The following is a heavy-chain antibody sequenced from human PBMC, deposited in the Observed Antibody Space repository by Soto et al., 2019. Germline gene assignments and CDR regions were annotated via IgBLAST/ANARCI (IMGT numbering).Heavy chain of an antibody. CDR1: GYIFSDYG. Sequence: QVQVMQSGAEVKKPGDSVKVSCKTSGYIFSDYGINWVRQAPGQGLEWMGWISGYSGNANLAQKFQGRVTMTTDKATRTAYLELRRLRSYDTAVYYCAKRPSGTTWGESDYWGQGTLVTVSS. CDR3: AKRPSGTTWGESDY. CDR2: ISGYSGNA. D-gene: IGHD3-10*01. V-gene: IGHV1-18*04. J-gene: IGHJ4*02.